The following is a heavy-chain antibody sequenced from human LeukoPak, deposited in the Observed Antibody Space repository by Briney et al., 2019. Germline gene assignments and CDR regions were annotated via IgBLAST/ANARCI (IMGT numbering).Heavy chain of an antibody. Sequence: PGGSLRLSCAASGFTFSSYAVHWVRQAPGKGLEWVAVISYDGSNKYYADSVKGRFTISRDNSKNTLYLQMNSLRAEDTAVYYCARDRFPYQLLKYPNYWGQGTLVTVSS. V-gene: IGHV3-30-3*01. J-gene: IGHJ4*02. CDR3: ARDRFPYQLLKYPNY. CDR2: ISYDGSNK. D-gene: IGHD2-2*01. CDR1: GFTFSSYA.